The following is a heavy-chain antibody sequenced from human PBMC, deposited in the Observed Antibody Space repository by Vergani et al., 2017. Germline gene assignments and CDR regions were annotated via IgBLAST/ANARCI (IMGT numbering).Heavy chain of an antibody. CDR3: ARSSWDWLHYFDY. CDR2: IYFGGST. Sequence: QLQLQESGPGLVKPSETLSPTCTVLGGPISSSNYYWGWSRQPPGKGLEWIGSIYFGGSTYYNPSLRSRVTISVDTSKNQFSLKLNSVTAADTAVYYCARSSWDWLHYFDYWGQGTLVTVSS. J-gene: IGHJ4*02. V-gene: IGHV4-39*01. D-gene: IGHD5-24*01. CDR1: GGPISSSNYY.